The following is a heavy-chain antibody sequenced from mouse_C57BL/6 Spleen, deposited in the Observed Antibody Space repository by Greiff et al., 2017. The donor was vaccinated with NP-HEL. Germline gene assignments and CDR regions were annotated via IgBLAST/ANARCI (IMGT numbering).Heavy chain of an antibody. J-gene: IGHJ4*01. V-gene: IGHV1-59*01. CDR2: IDPSDSYT. CDR3: AGYYPYAMDY. Sequence: QVQLQQSGAELVRPGTSVKLSCKASGYTFTSYWMHWVKQRPGQGLEWIGVIDPSDSYTNYNQKFKGKATLTVDTSSSTAYMQLSSLTSEDSAVYYCAGYYPYAMDYWGQGTSVTVSS. CDR1: GYTFTSYW. D-gene: IGHD1-1*02.